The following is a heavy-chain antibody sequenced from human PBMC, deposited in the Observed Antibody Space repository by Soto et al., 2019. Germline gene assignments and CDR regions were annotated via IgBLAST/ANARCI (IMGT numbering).Heavy chain of an antibody. D-gene: IGHD6-19*01. J-gene: IGHJ4*02. Sequence: SETLSLTCAVYCGSFSGYYWSWIRQPPGKGLEWIGEINHSGSTNYNPSLKSRVTISVDTSKNQFSLKLSSVTAADTAVYYCASGPKGIAVAGTFDYWDQGTLVTVSS. CDR1: CGSFSGYY. V-gene: IGHV4-34*01. CDR3: ASGPKGIAVAGTFDY. CDR2: INHSGST.